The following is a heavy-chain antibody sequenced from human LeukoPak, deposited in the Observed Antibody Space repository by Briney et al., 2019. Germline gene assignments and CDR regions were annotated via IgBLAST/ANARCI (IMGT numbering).Heavy chain of an antibody. Sequence: GGSLRLSCAASGFTFSSYAMSWVRQAPGKGLEWVSAISGSGGSTYYADSVKGRFTISRDNSKNTLYLQMNSLRAEDTAVYYCARDPYYYDSSGHYYYYYMDVWGKGTAVTVSS. V-gene: IGHV3-23*01. J-gene: IGHJ6*03. CDR2: ISGSGGST. CDR1: GFTFSSYA. CDR3: ARDPYYYDSSGHYYYYYMDV. D-gene: IGHD3-22*01.